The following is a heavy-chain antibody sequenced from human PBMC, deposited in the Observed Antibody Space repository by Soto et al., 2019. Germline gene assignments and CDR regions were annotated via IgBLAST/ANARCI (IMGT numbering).Heavy chain of an antibody. Sequence: EVQLVESGGGLVQPGGYLRLSCAASKFSFSGYWMHWVRQAPGKGLMWVSRVNPDGSTTTYEDSVKGRFTISRDNAKNTVFLQMNSLRADDTAVYYWAKVASGSYDWFDPWGQGTLVTVSS. CDR3: AKVASGSYDWFDP. J-gene: IGHJ5*02. V-gene: IGHV3-74*01. D-gene: IGHD1-26*01. CDR2: VNPDGSTT. CDR1: KFSFSGYW.